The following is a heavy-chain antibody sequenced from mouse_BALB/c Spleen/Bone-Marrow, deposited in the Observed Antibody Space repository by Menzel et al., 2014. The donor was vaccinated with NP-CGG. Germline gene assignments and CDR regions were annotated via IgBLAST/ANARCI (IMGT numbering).Heavy chain of an antibody. CDR1: GFELSRYW. J-gene: IGHJ3*01. V-gene: IGHV4-1*02. CDR2: INPNSRPI. CDR3: ACFGYLGGLAY. Sequence: EVKLVESGGGLVQPGGSLKLSCTASGFELSRYWMSWVRPAPGKGLEWIGEINPNSRPIYYTPSLKERFIISRDNAKNTLSLLISKVRSEDTALCFCACFGYLGGLAYWRQGTVVTVSA. D-gene: IGHD2-2*01.